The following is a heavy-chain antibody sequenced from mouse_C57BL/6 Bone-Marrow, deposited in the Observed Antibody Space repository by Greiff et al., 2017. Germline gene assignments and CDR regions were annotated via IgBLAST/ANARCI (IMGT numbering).Heavy chain of an antibody. V-gene: IGHV1-72*01. D-gene: IGHD4-1*01. CDR3: ARLGRFAY. CDR1: GYTFTSYW. J-gene: IGHJ3*01. Sequence: VQLQQPGAELVKPGASVKLSCKASGYTFTSYWIHWVKQRPGRCLEWIGRIDPNSGGTKYNEKFKSKATLTVDKPSSTAYIQLSSLTSEDSAVYYCARLGRFAYWGQGTLVTVSA. CDR2: IDPNSGGT.